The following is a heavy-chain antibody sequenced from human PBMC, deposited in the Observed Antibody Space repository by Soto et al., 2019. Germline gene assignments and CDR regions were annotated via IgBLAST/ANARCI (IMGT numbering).Heavy chain of an antibody. CDR3: VRSRVFIAVAGMATYYYYYGMDV. Sequence: PSQTLSLTCAISGDSVSSDSAAWNWIRQSPSRGLEWLGRTYYRSKWYNDYGVSVNGRITINPDTSKNHFSLQLNSVTPEDTAVYYCVRSRVFIAVAGMATYYYYYGMDVWGQGTTVTVSS. D-gene: IGHD6-19*01. J-gene: IGHJ6*02. CDR1: GDSVSSDSAA. CDR2: TYYRSKWYN. V-gene: IGHV6-1*01.